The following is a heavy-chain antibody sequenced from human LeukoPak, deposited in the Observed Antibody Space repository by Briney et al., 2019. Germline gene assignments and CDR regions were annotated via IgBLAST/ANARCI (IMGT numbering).Heavy chain of an antibody. CDR2: IYYSGST. J-gene: IGHJ6*03. D-gene: IGHD3-3*01. CDR1: GGSISSHY. Sequence: SETLSLTCTVSGGSISSHYWSWIRQPPGKGLEWIGYIYYSGSTNYNPSLKSRVTISVDTSKNQFSLKLSSVTAADTAVYYCAGRTTAYYDFWSGYWDYYYYCYMDVWGKGTTVTVSS. V-gene: IGHV4-59*11. CDR3: AGRTTAYYDFWSGYWDYYYYCYMDV.